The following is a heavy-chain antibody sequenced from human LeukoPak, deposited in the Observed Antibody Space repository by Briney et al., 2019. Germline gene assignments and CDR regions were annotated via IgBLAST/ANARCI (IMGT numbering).Heavy chain of an antibody. J-gene: IGHJ4*02. V-gene: IGHV3-48*01. D-gene: IGHD3-9*01. CDR2: ISFISSTI. CDR3: VTNFDPDVD. Sequence: GGSLRLSCAASGFTFSSYAMSWVRQAPGKGLEWVSYISFISSTIYYADSVKGRFTISRDNAKNSLYLQMNSLRAEDTAVYYCVTNFDPDVDWGQGTLVTVSS. CDR1: GFTFSSYA.